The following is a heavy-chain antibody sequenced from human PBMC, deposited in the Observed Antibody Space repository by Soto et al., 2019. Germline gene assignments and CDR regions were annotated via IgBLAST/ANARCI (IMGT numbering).Heavy chain of an antibody. CDR3: ARDGGGYDSVDYYYYMDV. CDR2: IIPILGIA. Sequence: ASVKVSCKASGGTFSSYTISWVRQAPGQGLEWMGRIIPILGIANYAQKFQGRVTITADKSTSTAYMELSSLRSEDTAVYYCARDGGGYDSVDYYYYMDVWGKGTTVTVSS. V-gene: IGHV1-69*04. J-gene: IGHJ6*03. D-gene: IGHD5-12*01. CDR1: GGTFSSYT.